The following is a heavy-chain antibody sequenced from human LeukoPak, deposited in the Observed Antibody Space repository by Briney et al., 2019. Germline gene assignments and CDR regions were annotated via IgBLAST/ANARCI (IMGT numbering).Heavy chain of an antibody. Sequence: GRSLRLSCAASGFTFSSYAMHWVRQAPGKGLEWVAVISYDGSNKYYADSVKGRFTISRDNSKNTLYLQMNSLRAEDTAVYYCARDRSWDYYDSSGPPDYWGQGTLVTVSS. D-gene: IGHD3-22*01. CDR3: ARDRSWDYYDSSGPPDY. CDR1: GFTFSSYA. V-gene: IGHV3-30-3*01. CDR2: ISYDGSNK. J-gene: IGHJ4*02.